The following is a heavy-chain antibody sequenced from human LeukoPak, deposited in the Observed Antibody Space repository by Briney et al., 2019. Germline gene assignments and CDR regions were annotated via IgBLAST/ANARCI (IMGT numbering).Heavy chain of an antibody. CDR2: TSYDGSNK. V-gene: IGHV3-30*04. J-gene: IGHJ4*02. CDR3: ARDRAYSGYDYVFAY. D-gene: IGHD5-12*01. Sequence: GGSLRLSCAASGFTFSSYAMHWVRQAPGKGLEWVAVTSYDGSNKYYADSVKGRFTVSRDNSKNTLYLQMNSLRAEDTAVYYCARDRAYSGYDYVFAYWGQGTLVTVSS. CDR1: GFTFSSYA.